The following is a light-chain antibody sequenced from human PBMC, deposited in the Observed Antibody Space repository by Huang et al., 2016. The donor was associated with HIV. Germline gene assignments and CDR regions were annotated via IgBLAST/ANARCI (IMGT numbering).Light chain of an antibody. CDR3: HQYNNWLLS. Sequence: IVMTQSPATLSVSPGERVTLSCRANRSVSSNLAWYQQRPGQAPRLLIYGYSTRSPGIPARVSGSGSGTDFSLTISSLQSEDFALYYCHQYNNWLLSFGGGTRVDI. J-gene: IGKJ4*01. V-gene: IGKV3-15*01. CDR2: GYS. CDR1: RSVSSN.